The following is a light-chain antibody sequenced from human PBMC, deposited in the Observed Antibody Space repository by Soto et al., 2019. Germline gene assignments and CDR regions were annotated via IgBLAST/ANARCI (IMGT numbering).Light chain of an antibody. CDR3: LLSYSGARLVV. Sequence: QAVVTQEPSLTVSPGGTVTLTCGSSTGAVTSGHYPYWFQQKPGQAPRTLIYDTSNKHSCTPARFSGSLLGGKAALTLSGEQPEDEAEYYCLLSYSGARLVVFGGGTKVTVL. CDR2: DTS. J-gene: IGLJ2*01. V-gene: IGLV7-46*01. CDR1: TGAVTSGHY.